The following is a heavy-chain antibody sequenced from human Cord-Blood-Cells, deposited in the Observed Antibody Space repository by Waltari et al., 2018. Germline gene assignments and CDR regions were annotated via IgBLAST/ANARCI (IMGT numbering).Heavy chain of an antibody. Sequence: EVQLVPYGAAVNKPGESLKISCTGSGYRLTRYWIGLFRPSPGKGLEWMGIIYPGDSDTRYSPSFQGQVTISADKSISTAYLQWSSLKASDTAMYYCARHLAAAGLGAFDIWGQGTMVTVSS. CDR1: GYRLTRYW. V-gene: IGHV5-51*01. D-gene: IGHD6-13*01. CDR2: IYPGDSDT. CDR3: ARHLAAAGLGAFDI. J-gene: IGHJ3*02.